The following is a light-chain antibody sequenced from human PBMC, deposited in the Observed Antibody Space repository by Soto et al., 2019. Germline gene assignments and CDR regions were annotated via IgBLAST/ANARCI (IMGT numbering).Light chain of an antibody. CDR2: ATD. J-gene: IGLJ2*01. Sequence: QSVLTQPPSVSGTLGQRVTISCSGSSSNIGSNKPYWYQQFAGSAPRLVIFATDQRPSGVTDRFSGSKSGTSASLAISGLQSEDEADYDCASWDGSQSGPVVFGGGTKLTVL. CDR1: SSNIGSNK. V-gene: IGLV1-44*01. CDR3: ASWDGSQSGPVV.